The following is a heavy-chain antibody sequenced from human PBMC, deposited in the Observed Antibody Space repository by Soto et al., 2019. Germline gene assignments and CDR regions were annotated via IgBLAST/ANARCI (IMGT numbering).Heavy chain of an antibody. Sequence: QVQLQESGPGLVKPSQTLSLTCTVSGGSISSGGYYWSWIRQHPGKGLEWIGYIYYSGSTYYNPSLKRRVTISVDTSKNHFSLKLSSVTAADTAVYYCARGLYYYDSSGYYWDDAFDIWGQGTMVTVSS. CDR3: ARGLYYYDSSGYYWDDAFDI. CDR1: GGSISSGGYY. CDR2: IYYSGST. J-gene: IGHJ3*02. V-gene: IGHV4-31*03. D-gene: IGHD3-22*01.